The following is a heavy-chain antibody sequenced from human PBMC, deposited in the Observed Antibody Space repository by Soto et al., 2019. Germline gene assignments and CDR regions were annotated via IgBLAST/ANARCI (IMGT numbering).Heavy chain of an antibody. Sequence: GGSLRLSCGASGFTLSGYGMHLVRQAPGKGLEWVSAISGSGGSTYYADSVKGRFTISRDNSKNTLYLQMNSLRAEDTAVYYCAKGDWNDVDDYWGQGTLVTVSS. D-gene: IGHD1-1*01. CDR1: GFTLSGYG. V-gene: IGHV3-23*01. CDR2: ISGSGGST. CDR3: AKGDWNDVDDY. J-gene: IGHJ4*02.